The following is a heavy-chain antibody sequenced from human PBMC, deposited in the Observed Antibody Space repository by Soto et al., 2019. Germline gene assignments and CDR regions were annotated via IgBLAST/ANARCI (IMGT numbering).Heavy chain of an antibody. J-gene: IGHJ6*02. D-gene: IGHD2-2*02. CDR2: ISSSSSTI. CDR3: ARELVVVPAAIFYYYYGMDV. CDR1: GFTFSSYS. V-gene: IGHV3-48*01. Sequence: GGSLRLSCAASGFTFSSYSMNWVRQAPGKGVEWVSYISSSSSTIYYADSVKGRFTVSRDNAKNSLYLQMNSLRAEDTAVYYCARELVVVPAAIFYYYYGMDVWGQGTTVTVSS.